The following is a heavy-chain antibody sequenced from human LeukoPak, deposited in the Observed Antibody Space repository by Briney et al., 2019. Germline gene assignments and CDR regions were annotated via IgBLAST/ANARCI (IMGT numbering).Heavy chain of an antibody. CDR1: GFTFSTFW. V-gene: IGHV3-74*01. Sequence: PGGSLRLSCAASGFTFSTFWMHWVRQAPGKGLVWVSCINSDGSSPTYADSVKGRFTISRDNAKNTLYLQMNSLRAEDTAVYYCVRVMRSGWTDGFDIWGQGTMVTVSS. CDR3: VRVMRSGWTDGFDI. D-gene: IGHD6-19*01. J-gene: IGHJ3*02. CDR2: INSDGSSP.